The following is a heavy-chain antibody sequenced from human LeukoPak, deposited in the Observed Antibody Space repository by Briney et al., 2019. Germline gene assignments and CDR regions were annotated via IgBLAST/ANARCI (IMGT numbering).Heavy chain of an antibody. CDR1: GGSISSSNW. Sequence: IPSETLSLTCAVSGGSISSSNWWSWVRQPPGKGLEWIGEIYHSGSTNYNPSLKSRVTISVDKSKNQFSLKLSSVTAADTAVYYCARHTRPVSPYYYGSGSYRYFDYWGQGTLVTVSS. J-gene: IGHJ4*02. CDR3: ARHTRPVSPYYYGSGSYRYFDY. D-gene: IGHD3-10*01. V-gene: IGHV4-4*02. CDR2: IYHSGST.